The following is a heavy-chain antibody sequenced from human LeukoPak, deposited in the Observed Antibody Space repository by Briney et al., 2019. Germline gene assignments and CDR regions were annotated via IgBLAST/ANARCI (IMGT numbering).Heavy chain of an antibody. CDR1: GFTFSDYY. V-gene: IGHV3-11*04. D-gene: IGHD3-3*01. CDR2: ISSSGSTI. Sequence: TTGGSLRLSCAASGFTFSDYYMSWIRQAPGKGLEWVSYISSSGSTIYYADSVKGRFTISRDNAKNSLYLQMNSLRAEDTAVYYCARDGVPYYDFWSGSNAFDIWGQGTMVTVSS. CDR3: ARDGVPYYDFWSGSNAFDI. J-gene: IGHJ3*02.